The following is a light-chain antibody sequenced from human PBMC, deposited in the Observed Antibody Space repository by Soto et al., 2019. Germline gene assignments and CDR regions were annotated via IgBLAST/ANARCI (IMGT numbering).Light chain of an antibody. CDR2: DAS. CDR1: QSVSSY. J-gene: IGKJ5*01. V-gene: IGKV3-11*01. CDR3: QQYLTTPIT. Sequence: EIVLTQSPATLSLSTGERATLSCRASQSVSSYLAWYKQKPGQAPRLLIYDASNRATGIPARFSGSGSGTDFTLTISSLQADDVAVYYCQQYLTTPITVGQGTRLETK.